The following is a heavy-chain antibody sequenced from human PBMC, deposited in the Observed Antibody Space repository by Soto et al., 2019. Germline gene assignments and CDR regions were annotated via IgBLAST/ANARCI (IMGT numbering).Heavy chain of an antibody. CDR3: ARNVGYCSGGSCYYMDV. Sequence: QVQLVESGGGVVQPGRSLRLSCAASGFTFSSYGMHWVRQAPGKGLEWVAVIWYDGSNKYYADSVKGRFTISRDNSKNTLYLQMNSRRAEDTAVYYCARNVGYCSGGSCYYMDVWGKGTTVTVSS. V-gene: IGHV3-33*01. CDR2: IWYDGSNK. J-gene: IGHJ6*03. CDR1: GFTFSSYG. D-gene: IGHD2-15*01.